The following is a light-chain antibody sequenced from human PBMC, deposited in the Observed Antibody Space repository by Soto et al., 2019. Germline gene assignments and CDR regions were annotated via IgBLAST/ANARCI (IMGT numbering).Light chain of an antibody. CDR2: AAS. CDR3: HQSHSVPGT. CDR1: QNIGVY. V-gene: IGKV1-39*01. J-gene: IGKJ1*01. Sequence: DIQMTHSPASLSASVVDRVAITCRASQNIGVYLNWYQQKPGKAPKLLIYAASSLQSGVSSRFSGSGSATDFTLTISSLLPEDFATYYCHQSHSVPGTFGQGTKVDI.